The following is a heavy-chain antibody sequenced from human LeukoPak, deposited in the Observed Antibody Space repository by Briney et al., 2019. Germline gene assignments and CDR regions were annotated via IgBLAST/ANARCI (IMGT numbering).Heavy chain of an antibody. D-gene: IGHD2-2*01. CDR1: GGTFSSYA. CDR3: ARDIGLNIVVVPAAKTQGRADY. Sequence: SVKVSCKASGGTFSSYAISWVRQAPGQGLEWMGRIIPILGIANYAQKFQGRVTITADKSTSTAYMELKSLRSDDTAAYYCARDIGLNIVVVPAAKTQGRADYWGQGTLVTGSS. J-gene: IGHJ4*02. V-gene: IGHV1-69*04. CDR2: IIPILGIA.